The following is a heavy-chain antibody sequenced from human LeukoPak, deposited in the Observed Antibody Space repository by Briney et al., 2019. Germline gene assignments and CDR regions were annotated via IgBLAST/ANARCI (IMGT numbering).Heavy chain of an antibody. CDR3: AIHTGTNPFFDF. CDR1: GYTFIGYY. D-gene: IGHD3-10*01. J-gene: IGHJ4*02. CDR2: IHPNSGDT. V-gene: IGHV1-2*02. Sequence: GASVKVSCKASGYTFIGYYMHWVRQAPGQGLEWMGWIHPNSGDTNYAQSFQGRVTMTRDTSINTAHIELSRLRSNDTAICYCAIHTGTNPFFDFWGQGTLVTVSS.